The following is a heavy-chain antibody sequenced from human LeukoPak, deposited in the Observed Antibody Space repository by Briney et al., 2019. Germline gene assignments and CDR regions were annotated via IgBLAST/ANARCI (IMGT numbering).Heavy chain of an antibody. CDR2: IYYSGST. D-gene: IGHD3-22*01. V-gene: IGHV4-59*08. CDR3: ARLVENTYYYDSSEYYFDC. Sequence: PSETLSLTCTVSGGSISSYYWSWIRQPPGKGLEWIGYIYYSGSTYYNPSLKSRVTISVDTSKNQFSLKLSSVTAADTAVYYCARLVENTYYYDSSEYYFDCWGQGTLVTVSS. CDR1: GGSISSYY. J-gene: IGHJ4*02.